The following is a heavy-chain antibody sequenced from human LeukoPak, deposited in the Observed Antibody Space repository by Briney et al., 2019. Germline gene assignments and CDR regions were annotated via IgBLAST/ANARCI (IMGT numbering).Heavy chain of an antibody. CDR1: GFTFSSYA. D-gene: IGHD3-3*01. Sequence: GGSLRLYCAASGFTFSSYAMRWVRQAPGKGLEWVSAISGSGGSTYYADSVKGRFTISRDNSKNTLYLQMNSLRAEDTAVYYCAKGNYPIFGVVIIRGSFRPYYFDYWGQGTLVTVSS. CDR3: AKGNYPIFGVVIIRGSFRPYYFDY. V-gene: IGHV3-23*01. J-gene: IGHJ4*02. CDR2: ISGSGGST.